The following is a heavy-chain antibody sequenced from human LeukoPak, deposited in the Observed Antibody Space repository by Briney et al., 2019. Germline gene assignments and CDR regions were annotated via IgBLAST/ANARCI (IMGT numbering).Heavy chain of an antibody. CDR2: IYTSGST. CDR1: GGSISSGSYY. D-gene: IGHD3-10*02. CDR3: ARGSPLTKLFGVYSTAHYMDV. J-gene: IGHJ6*03. V-gene: IGHV4-61*02. Sequence: SETLSLTCTVSGGSISSGSYYWSWIRQPAGKGLEWIGRIYTSGSTNYNPSLKSRVTISVDTSKNQFSLKLSSVTAADTAVYYCARGSPLTKLFGVYSTAHYMDVWGKGTTVTVSS.